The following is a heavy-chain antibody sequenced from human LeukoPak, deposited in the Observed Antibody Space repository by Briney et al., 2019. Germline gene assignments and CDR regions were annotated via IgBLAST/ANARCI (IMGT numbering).Heavy chain of an antibody. J-gene: IGHJ6*03. Sequence: GGSLRLSCAASGFTFISYNMNWVRQAPGKGLEWVSSISSSSSSYKYYADSVKGRFTVSRDNAKNSLYLQMNSLRAEDTAVYYCAKDGGGYYPSYYYYMDVWGKGTTVTISS. CDR3: AKDGGGYYPSYYYYMDV. CDR1: GFTFISYN. D-gene: IGHD3-22*01. V-gene: IGHV3-21*01. CDR2: ISSSSSSYK.